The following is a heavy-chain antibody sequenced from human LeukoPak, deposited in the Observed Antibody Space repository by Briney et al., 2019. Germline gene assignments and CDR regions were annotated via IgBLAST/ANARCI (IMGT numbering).Heavy chain of an antibody. D-gene: IGHD2-15*01. CDR3: ARARPDGSGGSWPDAFDI. V-gene: IGHV3-33*01. CDR2: IWYDGSNK. CDR1: VFTFGSYC. J-gene: IGHJ3*02. Sequence: GGSLRLSCAASVFTFGSYCMHWVRQAPCKGLEWLAVIWYDGSNKYYADSVKGRFTISRDNSKNTLYLQMNSLRAEDTAVYYCARARPDGSGGSWPDAFDIWGQGTMVTVSS.